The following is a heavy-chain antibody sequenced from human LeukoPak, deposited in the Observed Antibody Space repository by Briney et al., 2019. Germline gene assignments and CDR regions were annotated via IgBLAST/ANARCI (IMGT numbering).Heavy chain of an antibody. J-gene: IGHJ4*02. V-gene: IGHV4-34*01. CDR2: INHSGST. CDR3: ARGPVWSDYGDYHCDY. Sequence: PSETLSLTCAVYGGSFSGYYWRWIRQPPGKGLEWIGEINHSGSTNYNPSLKSRVTISVDTSKNQFSLKLSSVTAADTAVYYCARGPVWSDYGDYHCDYWGQGTLVTVSS. D-gene: IGHD4-17*01. CDR1: GGSFSGYY.